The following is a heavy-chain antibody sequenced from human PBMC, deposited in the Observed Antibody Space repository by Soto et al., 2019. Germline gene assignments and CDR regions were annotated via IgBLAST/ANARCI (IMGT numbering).Heavy chain of an antibody. CDR3: ARWYYYYCSGYYQTTYAFYF. V-gene: IGHV3-21*01. D-gene: IGHD3-22*01. Sequence: GGSLRLSCAASGFTFSSYSMNWVRQAPGKGLEWVSSISSSSSYIYYADSFKGRFTSSRDNAKNSLYLQMNSLRAEDTAVYYCARWYYYYCSGYYQTTYAFYFWGQGTMVPVSS. J-gene: IGHJ3*01. CDR1: GFTFSSYS. CDR2: ISSSSSYI.